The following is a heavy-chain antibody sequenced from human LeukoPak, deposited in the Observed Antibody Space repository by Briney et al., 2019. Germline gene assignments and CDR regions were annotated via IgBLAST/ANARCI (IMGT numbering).Heavy chain of an antibody. J-gene: IGHJ4*02. V-gene: IGHV4-61*02. CDR1: GGSISSGSYY. CDR3: AGAPAGSLEWLSPFDY. CDR2: IYTSGST. D-gene: IGHD3-3*01. Sequence: SQTLSLTCTVSGGSISSGSYYWRWIRQPAGKGLEWVGRIYTSGSTNYNPSLKSRVTISVDTSNNQFSLKLSSVTAADTAVYYCAGAPAGSLEWLSPFDYWGQGTLVTVSS.